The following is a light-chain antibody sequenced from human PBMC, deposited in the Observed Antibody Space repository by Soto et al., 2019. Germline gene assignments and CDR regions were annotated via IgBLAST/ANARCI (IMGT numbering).Light chain of an antibody. J-gene: IGKJ4*01. CDR3: QQRSNWPPVIT. CDR2: AAS. CDR1: QSVSIW. V-gene: IGKV1-5*01. Sequence: DIQITQSPSTLSAAVGDTVTITCRASQSVSIWLAWYQQKPGKAPKLLIYAASTLQSGVPSRFSGSGSGTEFTLTISSLEPEDFAVYYCQQRSNWPPVITFGGGTKVDIK.